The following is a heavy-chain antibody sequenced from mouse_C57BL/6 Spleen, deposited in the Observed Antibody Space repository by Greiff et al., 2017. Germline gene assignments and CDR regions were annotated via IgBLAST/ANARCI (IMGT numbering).Heavy chain of an antibody. Sequence: QVQLQQPGAELVKPGASVKLSCKASGYTFTSYWMQWVKQRPGQGLEWIGEIDPSDSYTNYNQKFKGKATLTVDTSSSTAYMQLSSLTFEDSAVYDCARGGYGLAWFAYWGQGTLVTVSA. CDR2: IDPSDSYT. V-gene: IGHV1-50*01. CDR3: ARGGYGLAWFAY. D-gene: IGHD1-1*02. J-gene: IGHJ3*01. CDR1: GYTFTSYW.